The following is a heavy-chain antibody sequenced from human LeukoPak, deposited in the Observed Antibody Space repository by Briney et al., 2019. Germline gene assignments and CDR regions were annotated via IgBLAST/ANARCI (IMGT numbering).Heavy chain of an antibody. V-gene: IGHV4-34*01. D-gene: IGHD3-10*01. Sequence: SETLSLTCAVYGGSFSAFYWSWIRQPPGKGLEWIGEINESGSTNYNPSLKSRVTISIDTSKNQFSLKLSSVTAADTAVYYCARHQYYYALEAIDYWGQGTLVTVSS. CDR3: ARHQYYYALEAIDY. CDR2: INESGST. J-gene: IGHJ4*02. CDR1: GGSFSAFY.